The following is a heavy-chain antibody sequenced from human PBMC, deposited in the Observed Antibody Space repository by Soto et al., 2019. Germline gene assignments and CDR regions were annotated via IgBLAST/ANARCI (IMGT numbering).Heavy chain of an antibody. J-gene: IGHJ6*02. CDR2: IYWDDDK. CDR1: GFSFSSIGEG. D-gene: IGHD2-21*02. V-gene: IGHV2-5*02. CDR3: VQSRCGGDCLQSYSSHSYYGLDV. Sequence: QITLKESGPTLVKPTQTLTLTCTFPGFSFSSIGEGVGWIRQPPGKALEWLALIYWDDDKRYSPSLKSRLTITKDTPKHQVVLTMANMDPVDTATYYCVQSRCGGDCLQSYSSHSYYGLDVWGQGTTVTVSS.